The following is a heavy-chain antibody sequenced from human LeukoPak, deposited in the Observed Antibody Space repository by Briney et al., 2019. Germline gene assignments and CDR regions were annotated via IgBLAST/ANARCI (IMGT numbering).Heavy chain of an antibody. D-gene: IGHD1-26*01. V-gene: IGHV3-13*04. CDR3: ARGADAAYDY. CDR2: IGFAGDT. Sequence: GGSLRLSCAASGFTFSNYDMHWVRQTIGKGLEWVSIIGFAGDTYYPGSVRGRFTISRENAKNSLYLQMNSLRVEDTALYFCARGADAAYDYWGQGTLVTASS. J-gene: IGHJ4*02. CDR1: GFTFSNYD.